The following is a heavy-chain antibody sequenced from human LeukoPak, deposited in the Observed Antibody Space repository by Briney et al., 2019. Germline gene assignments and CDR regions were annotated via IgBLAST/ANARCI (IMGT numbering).Heavy chain of an antibody. CDR2: ISYDGSNK. V-gene: IGHV3-30*18. CDR1: GFTFSSYG. J-gene: IGHJ4*02. CDR3: AKDRMSQLLWFGEALSY. D-gene: IGHD3-10*01. Sequence: GGSLRLSCAASGFTFSSYGMHWVRQAPGKGLEWVAVISYDGSNKYYADSVKGRFTISRDNSKNTLYLRMNSLRAEDTAVYYCAKDRMSQLLWFGEALSYWGQGTLVTVSS.